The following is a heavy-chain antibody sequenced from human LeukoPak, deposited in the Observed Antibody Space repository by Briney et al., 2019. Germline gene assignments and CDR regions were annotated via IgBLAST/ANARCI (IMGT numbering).Heavy chain of an antibody. J-gene: IGHJ4*02. D-gene: IGHD1-26*01. CDR2: ISGSGGAT. CDR1: GFIFSNYP. CDR3: GKYLQTTVGANDY. Sequence: GGSLRLSCAASGFIFSNYPMNWVRQAPGKGLEWVSVISGSGGATFYGDSVQGRFTISRDNSRDTLYLQMNSLTAEDTAVYYCGKYLQTTVGANDYWGQGTLATVSS. V-gene: IGHV3-23*01.